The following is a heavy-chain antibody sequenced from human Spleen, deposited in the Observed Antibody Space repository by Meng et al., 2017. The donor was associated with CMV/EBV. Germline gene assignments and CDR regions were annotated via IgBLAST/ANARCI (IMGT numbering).Heavy chain of an antibody. CDR3: ARGRIAVVYDVVYYHYGMDV. V-gene: IGHV1-2*02. D-gene: IGHD6-19*01. CDR2: INPNSGGT. Sequence: ASVKVYCKTSGYTFTGYYMHWVRQAPGQGLEWMGWINPNSGGTNYAQNFQGRVTMTRDTSISTAYMELSRLRSDDTAVYYCARGRIAVVYDVVYYHYGMDVWGQGTTVTVSS. J-gene: IGHJ6*02. CDR1: GYTFTGYY.